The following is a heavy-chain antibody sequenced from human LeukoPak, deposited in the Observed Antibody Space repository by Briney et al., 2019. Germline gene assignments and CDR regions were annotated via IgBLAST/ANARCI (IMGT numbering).Heavy chain of an antibody. D-gene: IGHD6-13*01. Sequence: PGGSLRLSCAASGFTFSSYAMHWVRQAPGKGLEWVAVISYDGGNKYYADSVKGRFTISRDNSKNTLYLQMNSLRAEDTAVYYCARARFSSSWSHFDYWGQGTLVTVSS. CDR1: GFTFSSYA. J-gene: IGHJ4*02. CDR2: ISYDGGNK. CDR3: ARARFSSSWSHFDY. V-gene: IGHV3-30-3*01.